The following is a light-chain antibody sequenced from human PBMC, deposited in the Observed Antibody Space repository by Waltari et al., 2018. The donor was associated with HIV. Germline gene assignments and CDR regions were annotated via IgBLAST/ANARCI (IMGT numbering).Light chain of an antibody. CDR1: SSNIGAGYE. V-gene: IGLV1-40*01. CDR3: QTYDSSLSGLDV. CDR2: GNN. J-gene: IGLJ1*01. Sequence: QSVLTQPPSVSGAPGQRLTIPCPGSSSNIGAGYEVHWYQQLPATAPKLLIYGNNNRPSGVPDRFSGSKSGTSASLAITGLQAEDEADYYCQTYDSSLSGLDVFGTGTKVTVL.